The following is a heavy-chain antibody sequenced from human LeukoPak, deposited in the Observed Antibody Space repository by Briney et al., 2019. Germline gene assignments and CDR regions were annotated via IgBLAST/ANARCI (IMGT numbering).Heavy chain of an antibody. V-gene: IGHV3-48*03. CDR1: GFTFSSYE. CDR3: AKQSSKGRGYIDY. Sequence: GGSLRLSCAAAGFTFSSYEMNWVRQAPGRGVEWVSYISSSGSTIYYADSVRGRFTISRDNAKNSVYLQMNSLRAEDTAVYYCAKQSSKGRGYIDYWGQGTLVTVSS. D-gene: IGHD3-22*01. J-gene: IGHJ4*02. CDR2: ISSSGSTI.